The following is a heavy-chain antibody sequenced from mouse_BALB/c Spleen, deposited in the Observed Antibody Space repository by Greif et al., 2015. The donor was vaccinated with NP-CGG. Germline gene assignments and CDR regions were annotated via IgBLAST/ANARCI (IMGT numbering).Heavy chain of an antibody. J-gene: IGHJ2*01. CDR1: GFTFNTYA. V-gene: IGHV10-1*02. Sequence: EVKLLQSGGGLEQPKGSLKLSCAASGFTFNTYAMNWVRQAPGKGLERVARISSKSNNYATYYADSVKDRFTISRDDSQSMLYLQRNNLKTEDTAMYYCVRHGDFDYWGQGATLTVST. CDR2: ISSKSNNYAT. CDR3: VRHGDFDY.